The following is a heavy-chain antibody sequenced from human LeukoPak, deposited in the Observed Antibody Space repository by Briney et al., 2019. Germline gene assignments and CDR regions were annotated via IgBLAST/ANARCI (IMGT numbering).Heavy chain of an antibody. CDR1: GGTFSSYA. Sequence: GASVKVSCKASGGTFSSYAISWVRQAPGQGLEWMGGIIPIFGTANYAQKFQGRVTITTDESTSTAYMELSSLRSEDTAVYYCARVKAAANVLRYFDWFLFDYWGQGTLVTVSS. CDR2: IIPIFGTA. CDR3: ARVKAAANVLRYFDWFLFDY. V-gene: IGHV1-69*05. J-gene: IGHJ4*02. D-gene: IGHD3-9*01.